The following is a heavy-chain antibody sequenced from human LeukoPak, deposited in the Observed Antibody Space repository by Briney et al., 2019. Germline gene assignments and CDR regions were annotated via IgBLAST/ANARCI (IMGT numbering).Heavy chain of an antibody. Sequence: SVKVSCKASGGTFSSYAISWVRQAPGQGLEWMGGIIPIFGTANYAQKFQGGVTITADESTSTAYMELSTLRSEDTAVYYCAGDIVITFGGVIVPQYYFDYWGQGTLVTVSS. V-gene: IGHV1-69*13. CDR2: IIPIFGTA. CDR1: GGTFSSYA. D-gene: IGHD3-16*02. J-gene: IGHJ4*02. CDR3: AGDIVITFGGVIVPQYYFDY.